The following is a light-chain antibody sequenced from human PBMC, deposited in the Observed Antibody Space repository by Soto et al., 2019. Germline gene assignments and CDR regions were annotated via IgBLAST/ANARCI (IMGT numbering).Light chain of an antibody. V-gene: IGKV1-5*03. Sequence: DIPMTQSPSTLSAPFADSLHIVSRASQSICSCLDWYQHKPGKAPRLLISQASNLDSGVPSRFSGSGSGTEFNLTISSLEPEDFATYYCRQYDSLRRTFGQGTKVDI. CDR3: RQYDSLRRT. J-gene: IGKJ1*01. CDR1: QSICSC. CDR2: QAS.